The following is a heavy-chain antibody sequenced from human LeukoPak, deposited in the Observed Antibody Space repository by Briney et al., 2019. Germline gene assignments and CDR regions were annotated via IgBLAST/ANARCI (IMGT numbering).Heavy chain of an antibody. J-gene: IGHJ4*02. V-gene: IGHV3-64D*06. CDR3: VKGEIQLWPVRGRGAFDY. CDR2: ISSNGGST. Sequence: GGSLRLSCSASGFTFSSYAMHWVRQAPGKGLEYVSAISSNGGSTYYADSVKGRFTISRGNSKNTLYLQMSSLRAEDTAVYYCVKGEIQLWPVRGRGAFDYWGQGTLVTVSS. CDR1: GFTFSSYA. D-gene: IGHD5-18*01.